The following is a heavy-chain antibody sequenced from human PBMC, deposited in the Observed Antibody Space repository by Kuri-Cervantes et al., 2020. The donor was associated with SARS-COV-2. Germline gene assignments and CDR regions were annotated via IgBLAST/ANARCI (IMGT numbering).Heavy chain of an antibody. CDR2: INPDGSYT. CDR1: GFTFSGHR. V-gene: IGHV3-74*01. D-gene: IGHD1-1*01. J-gene: IGHJ4*02. CDR3: VRDGEHWNFVY. Sequence: GESLKIPCAASGFTFSGHRIHWVRQAPGKGLVWVSRINPDGSYTNNADSVKGRFTLSRDNAKNMLFLQMNGLRAEDTAVYYCVRDGEHWNFVYWGQGTLVTVSS.